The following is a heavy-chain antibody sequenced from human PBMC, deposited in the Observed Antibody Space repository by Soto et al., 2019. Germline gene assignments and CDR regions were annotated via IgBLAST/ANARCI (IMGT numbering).Heavy chain of an antibody. CDR3: XXXXXXXXYAKHAFDI. CDR2: INHSGST. Sequence: QVQLQQWGAGLLKPSETLSLTCAVYGGSFSGYYWSWIRQPPGKGLEWIGEINHSGSTNYNPSLKSRVTISVDTSKXQFSXXXXXXXXXXXXXXXXXXXXXXXXYAKHAFDIWGQGTMVTVSS. CDR1: GGSFSGYY. V-gene: IGHV4-34*01. D-gene: IGHD4-17*01. J-gene: IGHJ3*02.